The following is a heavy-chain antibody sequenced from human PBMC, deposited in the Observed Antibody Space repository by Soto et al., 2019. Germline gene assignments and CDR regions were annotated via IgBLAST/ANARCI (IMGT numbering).Heavy chain of an antibody. D-gene: IGHD3-16*02. J-gene: IGHJ6*02. CDR1: GFTFSSYG. Sequence: QVQLVESGGGVVQPGISLRLSCAASGFTFSSYGMHWVRQAPGKGLEWVSVIWFDGSKKYYGDSVKGRFTISRDNSKNTLYLQMNSLRAEDTAVYYCARGLDAYDSAWGNYLPSGMDVWGQGTTVTVS. CDR3: ARGLDAYDSAWGNYLPSGMDV. CDR2: IWFDGSKK. V-gene: IGHV3-33*01.